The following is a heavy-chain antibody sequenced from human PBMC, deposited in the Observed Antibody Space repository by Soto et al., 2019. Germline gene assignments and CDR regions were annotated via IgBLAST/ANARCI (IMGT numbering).Heavy chain of an antibody. CDR1: GFSFSSFW. CDR3: ARDDNPSSLCSGTNCYYDAFDM. CDR2: IRRDGSQK. J-gene: IGHJ3*02. V-gene: IGHV3-7*03. D-gene: IGHD2-15*01. Sequence: PGGSLRLSCAASGFSFSSFWMTWVRQAPRKGLEWVANIRRDGSQKYYVDSVRGRFIISRDNAKNSLYLEMNNLRVEDTAVYYCARDDNPSSLCSGTNCYYDAFDMWGQGTVVTVSS.